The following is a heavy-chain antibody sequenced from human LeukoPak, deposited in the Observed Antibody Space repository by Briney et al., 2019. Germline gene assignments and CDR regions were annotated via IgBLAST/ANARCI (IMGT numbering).Heavy chain of an antibody. CDR1: GGSISSYY. CDR2: VYYSGST. V-gene: IGHV4-59*01. Sequence: SETLSLTCTVSGGSISSYYWSWIRQPPGKGLEWIGYVYYSGSTNYNPSLKSRVTISVDTSKNQIALKLSSVTAADTAVYYCARVVVRGVIIDHWGQGTLVTVSS. CDR3: ARVVVRGVIIDH. D-gene: IGHD3-10*01. J-gene: IGHJ4*02.